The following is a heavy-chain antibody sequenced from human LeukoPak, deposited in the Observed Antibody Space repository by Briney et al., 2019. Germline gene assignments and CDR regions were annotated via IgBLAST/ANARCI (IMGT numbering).Heavy chain of an antibody. D-gene: IGHD4-17*01. CDR2: IYSGGST. CDR1: RFTVSSNY. V-gene: IGHV3-53*01. Sequence: GGSLRLSCAASRFTVSSNYMSWVRQAPGKGLEWVSVIYSGGSTYYADSVKGRFTISRDNSKNTLYLQMNSLRAEDTAVYYCAREDYGDYMDVWGKGTTVTVSS. CDR3: AREDYGDYMDV. J-gene: IGHJ6*03.